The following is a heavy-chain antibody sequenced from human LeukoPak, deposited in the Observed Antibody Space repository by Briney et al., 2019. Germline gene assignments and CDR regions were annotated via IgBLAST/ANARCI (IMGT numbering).Heavy chain of an antibody. D-gene: IGHD5-12*01. CDR2: ISGSGGST. CDR1: GFTFSSYA. V-gene: IGHV3-23*01. Sequence: PGGSLRLSCAASGFTFSSYAMSWVRQAPGKGLEWVSAISGSGGSTYYADSVKGRFTISRDNSKNTLYLQMNSLRAEDTAAYYCARGLGSGSDLYYYYYYGMDVWGQGTTVTVSS. J-gene: IGHJ6*02. CDR3: ARGLGSGSDLYYYYYYGMDV.